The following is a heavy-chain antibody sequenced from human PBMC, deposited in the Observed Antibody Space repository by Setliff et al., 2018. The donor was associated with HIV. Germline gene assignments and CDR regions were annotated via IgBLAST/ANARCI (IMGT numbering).Heavy chain of an antibody. CDR2: TYHSGTT. V-gene: IGHV4-38-2*02. D-gene: IGHD2-15*01. CDR3: ARDLIGYCSGYNWFDP. CDR1: GHSITRGYY. Sequence: PSETLSLTCTVSGHSITRGYYWGWIRQPPEKGLEWIGSTYHSGTTYYNPSLKSRVTISADTSNNQVSLKLSSVTAADTAVYYCARDLIGYCSGYNWFDPWGQGTLVTVSS. J-gene: IGHJ5*02.